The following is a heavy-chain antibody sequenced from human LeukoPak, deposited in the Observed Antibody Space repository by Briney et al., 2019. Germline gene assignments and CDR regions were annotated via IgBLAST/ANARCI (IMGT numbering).Heavy chain of an antibody. CDR3: VRVQWELRRDWFDP. J-gene: IGHJ5*02. CDR1: GYTFTSYD. Sequence: ASVKVSCKASGYTFTSYDINWVRQATGQGLEWMGWMNANSGSTGYAQKSQGRVTMTRSTSISTAYMELSSLRSEDTAVYYCVRVQWELRRDWFDPWGQGTLLTVSS. V-gene: IGHV1-8*01. D-gene: IGHD1-26*01. CDR2: MNANSGST.